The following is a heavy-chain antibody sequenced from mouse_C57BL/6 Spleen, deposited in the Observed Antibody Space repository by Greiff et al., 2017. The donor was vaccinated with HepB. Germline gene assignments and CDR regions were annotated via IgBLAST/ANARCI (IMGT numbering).Heavy chain of an antibody. CDR1: GFTFSSYA. Sequence: EVKVVESGGGLVKPGGSLKLSCAASGFTFSSYAMSWVRQTPEKRLEWVATISDGGSYTYYPDNVKGRFTISRDNAKNNLYLQMSHLKSEDTAMYYCAREGELGLYWGQGTTLTVSS. J-gene: IGHJ2*01. CDR3: AREGELGLY. D-gene: IGHD4-1*01. CDR2: ISDGGSYT. V-gene: IGHV5-4*01.